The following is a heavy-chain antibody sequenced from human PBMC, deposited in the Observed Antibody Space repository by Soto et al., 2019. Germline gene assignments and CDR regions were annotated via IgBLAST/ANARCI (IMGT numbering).Heavy chain of an antibody. CDR1: GGSISSGGYY. CDR2: IYYSGST. CDR3: ARALPYDFWSGYYSHGMAV. V-gene: IGHV4-31*03. J-gene: IGHJ6*02. Sequence: SETLSLTCTVSGGSISSGGYYWSWIRQHPGKGLEWIGYIYYSGSTYYNPSLKSRVTISVDTSKNQFSLKLSSVTAADTAVYYCARALPYDFWSGYYSHGMAVWGQGTTVTVSS. D-gene: IGHD3-3*01.